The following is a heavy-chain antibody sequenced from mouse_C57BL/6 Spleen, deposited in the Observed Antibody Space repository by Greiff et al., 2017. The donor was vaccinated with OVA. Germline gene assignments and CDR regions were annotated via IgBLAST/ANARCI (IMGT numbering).Heavy chain of an antibody. CDR3: TRRGDYDGYYFDY. CDR1: GFTFSDAW. J-gene: IGHJ2*01. Sequence: DVQLQESGGGLVQPGGSMKLSCAASGFTFSDAWMDWVRQSPEKGLEWVAEIRNKANNHATYYAESVKGRFTISRDDSKSSVYLQMNSLRAEDTGIYYCTRRGDYDGYYFDYWGQGTTLTVSS. D-gene: IGHD2-4*01. V-gene: IGHV6-6*01. CDR2: IRNKANNHAT.